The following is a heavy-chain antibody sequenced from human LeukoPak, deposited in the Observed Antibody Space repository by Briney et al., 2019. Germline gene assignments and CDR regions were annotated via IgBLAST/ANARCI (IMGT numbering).Heavy chain of an antibody. V-gene: IGHV3-30-3*01. Sequence: GGSLRLSCSASGFTFSSYAMHWVRQAPGKGLEWVAVISYDGSNKYYADSVKGRFTISRDNSKNTLYLQMSSLRAEDTAVYYCARDGVNYYYGMDVWGQGTTVTVSS. CDR2: ISYDGSNK. J-gene: IGHJ6*02. CDR3: ARDGVNYYYGMDV. CDR1: GFTFSSYA. D-gene: IGHD3-3*01.